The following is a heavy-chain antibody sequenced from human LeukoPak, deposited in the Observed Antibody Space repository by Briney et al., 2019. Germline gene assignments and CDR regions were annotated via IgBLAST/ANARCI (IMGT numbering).Heavy chain of an antibody. D-gene: IGHD1-14*01. CDR3: ARPVGNHYLGWYFDL. J-gene: IGHJ2*01. CDR2: IYPGDSDT. V-gene: IGHV5-51*01. CDR1: GYSFTSYW. Sequence: PGESLKISCKGSGYSFTSYWIGWVRQMPGKGLEWMGIIYPGDSDTRYSPSFQGQVTISADKSISTAYLQWSSLKASDTAMYYCARPVGNHYLGWYFDLWGRGTLVTVSS.